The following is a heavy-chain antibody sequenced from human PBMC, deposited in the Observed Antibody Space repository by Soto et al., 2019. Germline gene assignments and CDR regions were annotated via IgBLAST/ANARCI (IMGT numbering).Heavy chain of an antibody. J-gene: IGHJ6*03. D-gene: IGHD6-13*01. CDR3: ARKGAAASYAHYYMDV. Sequence: SETLSLTCTVSGGSISPYYLSWIRQTPGKGLEWIGYVYYSGNTNYNPSLESRVTISVDTSRNRFPLNLTSATAADTAVYYCARKGAAASYAHYYMDVWGRGTAVTVSS. CDR1: GGSISPYY. CDR2: VYYSGNT. V-gene: IGHV4-59*01.